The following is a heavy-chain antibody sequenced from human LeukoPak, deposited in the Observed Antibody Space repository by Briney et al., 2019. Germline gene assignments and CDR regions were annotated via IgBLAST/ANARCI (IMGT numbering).Heavy chain of an antibody. J-gene: IGHJ5*02. CDR1: GGSISSGGYS. Sequence: PSETLSLTCAVSGGSISSGGYSWSWIRQPPGKGLEWIGYIYYSGSTYYNPSLKSRVTVSVDTSKNQFSLKLSSVTAVDTAVYYCARRGSSSWTQFDPWGQGTLVTVSS. CDR3: ARRGSSSWTQFDP. CDR2: IYYSGST. D-gene: IGHD6-13*01. V-gene: IGHV4-30-2*01.